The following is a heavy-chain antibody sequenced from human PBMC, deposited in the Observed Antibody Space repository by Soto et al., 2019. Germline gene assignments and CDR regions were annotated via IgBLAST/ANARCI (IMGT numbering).Heavy chain of an antibody. CDR2: IYYSGST. Sequence: SETLSLTCTVSGGSISSYYWSWIRQPPGKGLEWIGYIYYSGSTNYNPSLKSRVTISVDTSKNQFSLKLSSVTAADSAVYYCARYYDFWSGYFDYWGQGTLVTVSS. CDR3: ARYYDFWSGYFDY. D-gene: IGHD3-3*01. J-gene: IGHJ4*02. CDR1: GGSISSYY. V-gene: IGHV4-59*01.